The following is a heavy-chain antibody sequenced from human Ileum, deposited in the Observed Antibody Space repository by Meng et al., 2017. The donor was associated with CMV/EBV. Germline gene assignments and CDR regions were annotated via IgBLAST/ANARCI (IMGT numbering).Heavy chain of an antibody. D-gene: IGHD1-26*01. V-gene: IGHV4-4*07. CDR1: CGSVNNYD. CDR3: ARGPGASTREGFDY. Sequence: QLQLEAQALGLVKPSEPLSLPCIVSCGSVNNYDWSWIRQSAGKGLEWIGRFYSSETYNYQPSLDSRVTMSLDTSKNQFSLNLRSVTAADTATYYCARGPGASTREGFDYWGLGTLVTVSS. J-gene: IGHJ4*02. CDR2: FYSSETY.